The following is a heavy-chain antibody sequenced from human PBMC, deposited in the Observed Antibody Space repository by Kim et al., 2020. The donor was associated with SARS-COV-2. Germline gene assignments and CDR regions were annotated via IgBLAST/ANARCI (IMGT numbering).Heavy chain of an antibody. D-gene: IGHD3-22*01. J-gene: IGHJ6*02. CDR1: GYSFTSYW. CDR3: ARLRSYYYDSSGLYGMDV. Sequence: GESLKISCKGSGYSFTSYWIGWVRQMPGKGLEWMGIIYPGDSDTRYSPSFQGQVTISADKSISTAYLQWSSLKASDTAMYYCARLRSYYYDSSGLYGMDVWGQGTTVTVSS. CDR2: IYPGDSDT. V-gene: IGHV5-51*01.